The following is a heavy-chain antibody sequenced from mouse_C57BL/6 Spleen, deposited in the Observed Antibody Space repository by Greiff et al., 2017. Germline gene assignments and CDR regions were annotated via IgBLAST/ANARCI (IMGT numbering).Heavy chain of an antibody. CDR2: INPNNGGT. V-gene: IGHV1-26*01. J-gene: IGHJ4*01. CDR1: GYTFTDYY. Sequence: EVKLQQSGPELVKPGASVKISCKASGYTFTDYYMNWVKQSHGKSLEWIGDINPNNGGTSYNQKFKGKATLTVDKSSSTAYMELRSLTSEDSAVYYCARSAVMDYWGQGTSVTVSS. D-gene: IGHD3-3*01. CDR3: ARSAVMDY.